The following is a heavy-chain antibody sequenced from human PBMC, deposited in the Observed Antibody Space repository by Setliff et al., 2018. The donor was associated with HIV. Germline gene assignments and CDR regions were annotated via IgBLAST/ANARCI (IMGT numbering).Heavy chain of an antibody. Sequence: SETLSLTCAVYGGPSTDHYWNWIRQSPGMGLEWIAEIHHTGYINYNPSLRGRVSVSRDMSSNQFSLRLSSVTAADAAVYYCAAFFVTPMTTQDFWGQGTLVTVSS. J-gene: IGHJ4*02. D-gene: IGHD4-4*01. CDR2: IHHTGYI. V-gene: IGHV4-34*01. CDR3: AAFFVTPMTTQDF. CDR1: GGPSTDHY.